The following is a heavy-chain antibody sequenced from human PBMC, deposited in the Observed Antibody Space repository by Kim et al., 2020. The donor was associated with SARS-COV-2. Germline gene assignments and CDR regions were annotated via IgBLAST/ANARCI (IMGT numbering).Heavy chain of an antibody. D-gene: IGHD3-3*01. CDR2: ISAYNGNT. V-gene: IGHV1-18*04. J-gene: IGHJ6*02. CDR3: ARELGPLRFLEWYRHPYGMDV. Sequence: ASVKVSCKASGYTFTSYGISWVRQAPGQGLEWMGWISAYNGNTNYAQKLQGRVTMTTDTSTSTAYMELRSLRSDDTAVYYCARELGPLRFLEWYRHPYGMDVWGQGTTVTVSS. CDR1: GYTFTSYG.